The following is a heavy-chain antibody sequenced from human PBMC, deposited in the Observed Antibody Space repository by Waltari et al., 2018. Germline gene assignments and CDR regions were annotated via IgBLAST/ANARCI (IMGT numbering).Heavy chain of an antibody. J-gene: IGHJ5*02. CDR2: IYPGDSDT. CDR3: ARMVYDSSGYRNNWFDP. Sequence: EVQLAQSGAEVKKPGESLKISCKGSGYSFTSYWIGWVRQMPGKGLEWMGIIYPGDSDTRYSPSFQGQVTISADKSISTAYLQWSSLKASDTAMYYCARMVYDSSGYRNNWFDPWGQGTLVTVSS. CDR1: GYSFTSYW. D-gene: IGHD3-22*01. V-gene: IGHV5-51*01.